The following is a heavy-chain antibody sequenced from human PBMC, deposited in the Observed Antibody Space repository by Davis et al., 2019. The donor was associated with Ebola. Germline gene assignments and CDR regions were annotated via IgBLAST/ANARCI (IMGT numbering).Heavy chain of an antibody. CDR2: ISYDGSNK. J-gene: IGHJ4*02. V-gene: IGHV3-30-3*01. CDR1: GFTFSSYA. Sequence: GESLKISCAASGFTFSSYAMHWVRQAPGKGLEWVAVISYDGSNKYYADSVKGRFTISRDNSKNTLYLQMNSLRSDDTAVYYCARGGISIAGICDYWGQGTLVTVSS. CDR3: ARGGISIAGICDY. D-gene: IGHD6-13*01.